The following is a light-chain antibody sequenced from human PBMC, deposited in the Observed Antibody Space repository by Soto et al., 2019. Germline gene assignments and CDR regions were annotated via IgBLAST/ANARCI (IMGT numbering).Light chain of an antibody. CDR2: DVS. CDR3: SSYRGSSTGV. V-gene: IGLV2-14*01. CDR1: RSDVGGYNF. J-gene: IGLJ1*01. Sequence: QSALTQPASVSGSPGQSITISCTGTRSDVGGYNFVSWYQQHPGKAPKLMIYDVSNRTSGVSNRFSGSKSGNTASLPISGRQAADEADYYCSSYRGSSTGVFGTGTKLTVL.